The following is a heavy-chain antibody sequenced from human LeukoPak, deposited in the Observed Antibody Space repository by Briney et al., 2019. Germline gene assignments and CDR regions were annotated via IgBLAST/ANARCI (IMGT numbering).Heavy chain of an antibody. CDR3: ARRRSGTYYDY. J-gene: IGHJ4*02. D-gene: IGHD1-26*01. Sequence: SETLSLTCTVSGGSISNSSFYWGWIRQPPGKGLEWIGSFYYSGSTYYNPSLKSRVTISVDTSKNRFSLRLSSVTASDTAVYFCARRRSGTYYDYWGQGTLVTVSS. V-gene: IGHV4-39*01. CDR2: FYYSGST. CDR1: GGSISNSSFY.